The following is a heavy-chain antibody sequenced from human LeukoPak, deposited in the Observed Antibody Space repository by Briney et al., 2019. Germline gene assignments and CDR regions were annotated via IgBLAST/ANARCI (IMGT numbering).Heavy chain of an antibody. D-gene: IGHD3-22*01. CDR3: ARGDYYDSSGYYPFDY. CDR1: GGSISSGDYY. Sequence: ASETLSLTCTVSGGSISSGDYYWSWIRQPPGKGLEWIGYIYYSGSTYYNPSLKSRVTISVDTSKNQFSLKLSSVTAADTAVYYCARGDYYDSSGYYPFDYWGQGTLVTVSS. V-gene: IGHV4-30-4*01. CDR2: IYYSGST. J-gene: IGHJ4*02.